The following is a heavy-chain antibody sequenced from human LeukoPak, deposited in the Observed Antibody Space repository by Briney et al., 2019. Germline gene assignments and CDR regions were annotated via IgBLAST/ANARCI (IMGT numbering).Heavy chain of an antibody. J-gene: IGHJ5*02. CDR3: ARDGGITMVRGFDP. CDR2: IIPILGIA. D-gene: IGHD3-10*01. Sequence: SVKVSCKASGGTFSSYAISWVRQAPGRGLEWMGRIIPILGIANYAQKFQGRVTITADKSTSTAYMELSSLRSEDTAVYYCARDGGITMVRGFDPWGQGTLVTVSS. CDR1: GGTFSSYA. V-gene: IGHV1-69*04.